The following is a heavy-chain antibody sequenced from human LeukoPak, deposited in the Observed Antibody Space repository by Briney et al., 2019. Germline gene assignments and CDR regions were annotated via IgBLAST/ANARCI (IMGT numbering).Heavy chain of an antibody. D-gene: IGHD6-19*01. Sequence: PGGSLRLSCAASGFSFSSYTMMWVRQAPGKGLEYVASITSSSSYIYYADSVKGQFTISRDNAKNSLYLQMNSLRAEDTAVYYCARVALGYLGYSSAWYTDYWGQGTLVSVSS. J-gene: IGHJ4*02. V-gene: IGHV3-21*01. CDR3: ARVALGYLGYSSAWYTDY. CDR2: ITSSSSYI. CDR1: GFSFSSYT.